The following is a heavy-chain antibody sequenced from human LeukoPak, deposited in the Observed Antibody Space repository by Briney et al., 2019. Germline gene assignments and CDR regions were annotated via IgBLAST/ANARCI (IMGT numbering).Heavy chain of an antibody. V-gene: IGHV3-30*18. Sequence: GGSLRLSCAASGFTFSSYGIHWVRQAPGKGLEWVAVISYDGSNKYYADSVKGRFTISRDNSKNTLYLQMNSLRAEGTAVYYCVKDDGEYYYDSSGYYPAKWGQGTLVTVSS. CDR2: ISYDGSNK. D-gene: IGHD3-22*01. CDR1: GFTFSSYG. CDR3: VKDDGEYYYDSSGYYPAK. J-gene: IGHJ4*02.